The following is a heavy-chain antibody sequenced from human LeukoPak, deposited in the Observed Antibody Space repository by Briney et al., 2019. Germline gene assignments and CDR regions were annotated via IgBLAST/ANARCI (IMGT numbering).Heavy chain of an antibody. D-gene: IGHD6-19*01. V-gene: IGHV3-20*04. CDR2: INWKGGTT. CDR1: GFTFDDYG. CDR3: ARDLVVAGTAFGY. J-gene: IGHJ4*02. Sequence: PGGSLRLSCAASGFTFDDYGMSWVRQAPGKGLEWVSVINWKGGTTGYADSVKGRFTISRDNAKRPLYLQMNSLRAEDTALYYCARDLVVAGTAFGYWGQGTLVTVSS.